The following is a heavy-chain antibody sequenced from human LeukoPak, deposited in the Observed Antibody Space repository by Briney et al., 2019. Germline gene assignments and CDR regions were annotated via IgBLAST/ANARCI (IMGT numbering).Heavy chain of an antibody. D-gene: IGHD3-10*01. Sequence: SETLSLTCTVSGGAISDYYWSWIRQPAGKGLEWIGRIYTSGSTNYNPSLKSRVTISVDTSKNQFSLKLSSVTAADTAVYYCARGLWGGSGVPSPPYYYYYMDVWGKGTTVTISS. CDR3: ARGLWGGSGVPSPPYYYYYMDV. J-gene: IGHJ6*03. CDR1: GGAISDYY. CDR2: IYTSGST. V-gene: IGHV4-4*07.